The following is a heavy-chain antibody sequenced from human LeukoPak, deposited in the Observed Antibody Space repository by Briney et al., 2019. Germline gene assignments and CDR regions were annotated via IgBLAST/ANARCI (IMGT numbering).Heavy chain of an antibody. CDR3: ARDTLGEGEDANYAVYYFDY. D-gene: IGHD4/OR15-4a*01. J-gene: IGHJ4*02. CDR1: GFTFSSYA. CDR2: ISGSGVST. Sequence: GGSLRLSCAASGFTFSSYAMNWVRQAPGKGLEWVSVISGSGVSTYYADSVKGRFTLSRDNAKNSLDLQMNSLRAEDTAVYYCARDTLGEGEDANYAVYYFDYWGQGTPVTVSS. V-gene: IGHV3-23*01.